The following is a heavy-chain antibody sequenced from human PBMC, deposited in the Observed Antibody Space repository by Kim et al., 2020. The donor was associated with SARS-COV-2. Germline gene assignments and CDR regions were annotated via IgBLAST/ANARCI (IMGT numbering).Heavy chain of an antibody. CDR3: AKRYITGTRYYYYGMDV. J-gene: IGHJ6*02. D-gene: IGHD1-20*01. Sequence: GGSLRLSCAASGFTFSSYAMSWVRQAPGKGLEWVSAISGSGGSTYYADSVKGRFTISRDNSKNTLYLQMNSLRAEDTAVYYCAKRYITGTRYYYYGMDVWGQGTTVTVSS. V-gene: IGHV3-23*01. CDR2: ISGSGGST. CDR1: GFTFSSYA.